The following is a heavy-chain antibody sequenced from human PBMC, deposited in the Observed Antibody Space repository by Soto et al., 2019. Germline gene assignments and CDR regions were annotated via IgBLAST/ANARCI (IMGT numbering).Heavy chain of an antibody. Sequence: QVHLVQSGAEVKKPGASVTVSCKTSGYTFTSYGINWVRQAPGQRLEWMGWINADNGNTKYSQKLQGRVTITRDTSASTAYMELSSLRSEDTDIYYCARDVFASAWPYYMDVWGKGTTVTVSS. J-gene: IGHJ6*03. V-gene: IGHV1-3*01. CDR1: GYTFTSYG. D-gene: IGHD6-19*01. CDR3: ARDVFASAWPYYMDV. CDR2: INADNGNT.